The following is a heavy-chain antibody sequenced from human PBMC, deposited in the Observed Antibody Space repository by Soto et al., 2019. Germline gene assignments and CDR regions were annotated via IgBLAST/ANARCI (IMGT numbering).Heavy chain of an antibody. CDR3: ARAPHYGGNSGPEDS. Sequence: EVELVESGGGVAQPGGSLRLSCAVSGFTFSHYWMHWVRQAPGGGLEWVSGINGDGRTTTYAESVKGRFTISRENAKNTMSLQMTILRDADTAVYFCARAPHYGGNSGPEDSWGQGTLVTVSS. CDR2: INGDGRTT. CDR1: GFTFSHYW. J-gene: IGHJ4*02. D-gene: IGHD2-21*02. V-gene: IGHV3-74*03.